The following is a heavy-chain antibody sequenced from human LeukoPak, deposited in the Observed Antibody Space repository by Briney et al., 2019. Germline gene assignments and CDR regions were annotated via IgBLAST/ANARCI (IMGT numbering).Heavy chain of an antibody. Sequence: GGSLRLSCAASGFTFSSYAMNWVRQAPGKGLEWVSTISSSGDTTYYADSVKGRFTISRDNSKNTVYLQMNGLRAEDTAVYYCAREIFGSGSYPDYWGQGTLVAVSS. CDR1: GFTFSSYA. J-gene: IGHJ4*02. CDR2: ISSSGDTT. CDR3: AREIFGSGSYPDY. D-gene: IGHD3-10*01. V-gene: IGHV3-23*01.